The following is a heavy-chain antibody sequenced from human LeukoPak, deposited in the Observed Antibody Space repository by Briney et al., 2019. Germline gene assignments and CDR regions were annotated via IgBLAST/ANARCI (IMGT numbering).Heavy chain of an antibody. CDR1: SGSISSYY. D-gene: IGHD6-19*01. J-gene: IGHJ4*02. CDR3: ARVTMVSGWYFKGAGYFDY. V-gene: IGHV4-4*07. Sequence: SETLSLTCTVSSGSISSYYWSWIRQPAGKGLEWIGRIYTSGSTNYNPSLKSRVTMSVDTSKNQFSLKLSSVTAADTAVYYCARVTMVSGWYFKGAGYFDYWGQGTLVTVSS. CDR2: IYTSGST.